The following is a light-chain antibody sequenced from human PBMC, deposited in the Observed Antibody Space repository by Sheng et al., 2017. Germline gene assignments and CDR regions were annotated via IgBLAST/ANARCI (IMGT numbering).Light chain of an antibody. J-gene: IGKJ1*01. V-gene: IGKV3-20*01. CDR2: DAY. CDR1: QSVSSTY. CDR3: QQYDTSPPRT. Sequence: EIVLTQSPGTLSLSPGERATLSCRASQSVSSTYLAWYQHKPGQAPRLLIYDAYSRATGIPDRFSGSGSGTDFTLTINRLEPEDFAVYYCQQYDTSPPRTFGQGTEVEIK.